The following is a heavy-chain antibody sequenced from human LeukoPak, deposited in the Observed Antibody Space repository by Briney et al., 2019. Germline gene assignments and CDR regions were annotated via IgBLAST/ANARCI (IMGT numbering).Heavy chain of an antibody. D-gene: IGHD6-13*01. CDR1: GFPFNTYD. J-gene: IGHJ4*02. V-gene: IGHV3-48*03. CDR3: ARGAAGGDFDY. Sequence: GGSLRLSCAASGFPFNTYDMDWVRQAPGKELEWVSYISSRGSSIYYADSVKGRFTISRDNAKNSLYLQMSSLRVEDTAIYYCARGAAGGDFDYWGQGTLVTVSS. CDR2: ISSRGSSI.